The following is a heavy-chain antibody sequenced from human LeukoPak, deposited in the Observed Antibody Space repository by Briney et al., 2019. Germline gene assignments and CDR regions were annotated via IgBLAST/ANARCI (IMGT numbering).Heavy chain of an antibody. Sequence: GRSLRLSCAASEFTFNTFDMHWVRQAPGKGLEWVAAISFDGSEEYYADSVKGRFTISRDNAKNSLYLQMNSLRAEDTAVYYCATKPNYYDSSGYDYWGQGTLVTVSS. CDR3: ATKPNYYDSSGYDY. V-gene: IGHV3-30*03. CDR1: EFTFNTFD. J-gene: IGHJ4*02. CDR2: ISFDGSEE. D-gene: IGHD3-22*01.